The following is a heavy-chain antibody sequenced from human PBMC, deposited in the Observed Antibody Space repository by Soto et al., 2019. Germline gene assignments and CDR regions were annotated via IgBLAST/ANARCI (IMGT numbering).Heavy chain of an antibody. V-gene: IGHV1-18*01. CDR3: ARLRITIFGVVISPDDY. D-gene: IGHD3-3*01. Sequence: QVQLVQSGAEVKKPGASVKVSCKASGYTFTSYGISWVRQAPGQGLEWMGWISAYNGNTNYAQKLQGRVTMTTDTSTSRAYMELRSLRSDDTAVYYCARLRITIFGVVISPDDYWGQGTLVTVSS. J-gene: IGHJ4*02. CDR2: ISAYNGNT. CDR1: GYTFTSYG.